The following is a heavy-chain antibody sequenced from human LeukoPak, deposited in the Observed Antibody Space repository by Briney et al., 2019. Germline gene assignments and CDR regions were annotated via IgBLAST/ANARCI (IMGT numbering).Heavy chain of an antibody. CDR1: GFTFDDYG. D-gene: IGHD6-19*01. CDR3: ARATRIAVAGTGVVY. J-gene: IGHJ4*02. CDR2: INWNGGST. V-gene: IGHV3-20*04. Sequence: PGGSLRPSCAASGFTFDDYGMSWVRQAPGKGLEWVSGINWNGGSTGYADSVKGRFTISRDNAKNSLYLQMNSLRAEDTAVYYCARATRIAVAGTGVVYWGQGTLVTVSS.